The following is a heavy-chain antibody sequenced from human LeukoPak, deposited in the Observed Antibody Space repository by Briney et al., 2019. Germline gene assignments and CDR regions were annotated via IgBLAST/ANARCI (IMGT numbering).Heavy chain of an antibody. D-gene: IGHD2-8*01. CDR3: ARDTRYCTNGVCYHYYYGMDV. J-gene: IGHJ6*02. CDR1: GFTFSSYW. V-gene: IGHV3-7*01. CDR2: IKQDGSEK. Sequence: GGSLRLSCAASGFTFSSYWMSWVRQAPGKGLEWVVNIKQDGSEKYYVDSVKGRFTISRDNAKNSLYLQMNSLRAEDTAVYYCARDTRYCTNGVCYHYYYGMDVWGQGTTVTVSS.